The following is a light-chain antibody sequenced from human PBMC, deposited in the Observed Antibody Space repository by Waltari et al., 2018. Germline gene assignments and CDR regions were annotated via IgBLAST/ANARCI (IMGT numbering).Light chain of an antibody. Sequence: QLVLTQSPSASASLGASVKLTCTVSSGHTRYAIAWHQQQPGKGPRYLMKVNSDGSHIKGDGIPDRFSGSSSGAERYLTISSLQSEDEADYYCQAWGTGIGVFGGRTKLSVL. CDR1: SGHTRYA. J-gene: IGLJ3*02. V-gene: IGLV4-69*01. CDR3: QAWGTGIGV. CDR2: VNSDGSH.